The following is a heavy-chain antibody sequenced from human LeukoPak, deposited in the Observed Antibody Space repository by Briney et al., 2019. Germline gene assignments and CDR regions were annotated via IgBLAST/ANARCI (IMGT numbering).Heavy chain of an antibody. J-gene: IGHJ3*02. Sequence: SETLSLTCTVSGGSISSGSYCWGCIRPPAGQGLEWFLSSYTSGSTNDNPSHKSRATITENPTKNQSFLKLSSVTAADTAVYFCARGPYSYDSSGAFDIWGQGTMVTVSS. V-gene: IGHV4-61*02. D-gene: IGHD3-22*01. CDR3: ARGPYSYDSSGAFDI. CDR1: GGSISSGSYC. CDR2: SYTSGST.